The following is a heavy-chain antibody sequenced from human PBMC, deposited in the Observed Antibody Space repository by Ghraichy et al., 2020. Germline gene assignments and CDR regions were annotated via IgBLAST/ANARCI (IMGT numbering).Heavy chain of an antibody. Sequence: SETLSLTCTVSGGSIGSTNYGWGWIRQPPGKGLEWIASISYSGTTYYNPSLKSRVTIFTDTSKNQFSLRLSSVTAADTAVYYCASRASKRSDYWGQGTLVTVIS. CDR2: ISYSGTT. V-gene: IGHV4-39*01. D-gene: IGHD5-24*01. CDR3: ASRASKRSDY. CDR1: GGSIGSTNYG. J-gene: IGHJ4*02.